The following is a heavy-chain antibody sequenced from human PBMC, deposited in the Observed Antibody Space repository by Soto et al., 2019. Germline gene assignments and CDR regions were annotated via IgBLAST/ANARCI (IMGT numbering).Heavy chain of an antibody. V-gene: IGHV3-33*01. D-gene: IGHD6-13*01. CDR2: IWYDGSNK. J-gene: IGHJ2*01. CDR1: GFTFSSYG. Sequence: QVQLVESGGGVVQPGRSLRLSCAASGFTFSSYGMHWVRQAPGKGLEWVAVIWYDGSNKYYADSVKGRFTISRDNSKNTLYLQMNSLRAEDTALYYCASTVSSQQLVTYFDLWGRGTLVTVSS. CDR3: ASTVSSQQLVTYFDL.